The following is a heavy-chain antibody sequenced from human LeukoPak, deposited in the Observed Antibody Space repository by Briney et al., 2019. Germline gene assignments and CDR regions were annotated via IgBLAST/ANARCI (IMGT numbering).Heavy chain of an antibody. J-gene: IGHJ4*02. CDR1: GYTFTIYG. CDR2: ISAYNGNT. V-gene: IGHV1-18*01. Sequence: ASVKVSCKASGYTFTIYGISWVRLAPGQGLGWMGWISAYNGNTNYAQKLQGRVTMTTDTSTSTAYMELRSLRSDDTAVYYCAGGWYYDILTGYYNEGPIDYWGQGTLVTVSS. CDR3: AGGWYYDILTGYYNEGPIDY. D-gene: IGHD3-9*01.